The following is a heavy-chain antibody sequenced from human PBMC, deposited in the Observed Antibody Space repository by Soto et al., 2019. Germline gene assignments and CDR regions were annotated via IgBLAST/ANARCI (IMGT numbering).Heavy chain of an antibody. Sequence: SVKVSCKASGGTFSSYAISWVRQAPGQGLEWMGGIIPIFGTANYAQKFQGRVTITADESTSTAYMELSSLGSEDTAVYYCASLKGHYYYYGMDVWGQGTTVTVSS. CDR2: IIPIFGTA. V-gene: IGHV1-69*13. J-gene: IGHJ6*02. CDR1: GGTFSSYA. CDR3: ASLKGHYYYYGMDV.